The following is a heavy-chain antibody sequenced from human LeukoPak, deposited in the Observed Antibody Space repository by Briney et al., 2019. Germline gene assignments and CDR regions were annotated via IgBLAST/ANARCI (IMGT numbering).Heavy chain of an antibody. Sequence: GGSLRLSCVASGFSFSSYPMNWVRQAPGKGLEWVSHINSDTNITPYTASVSGRFTISRDNAKNTLYLQMNSLRAEDTAVYYCARMEGYCTNGVCYRQGTYFDYWGQGTLVTVSS. CDR3: ARMEGYCTNGVCYRQGTYFDY. CDR1: GFSFSSYP. CDR2: INSDTNIT. J-gene: IGHJ4*02. D-gene: IGHD2-8*01. V-gene: IGHV3-48*01.